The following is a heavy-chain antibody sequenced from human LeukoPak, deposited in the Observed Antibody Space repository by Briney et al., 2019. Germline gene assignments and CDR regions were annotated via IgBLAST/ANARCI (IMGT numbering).Heavy chain of an antibody. Sequence: SVKVSCKASGGAFSSYAISWVRQAPGQGLEWMGGIIPIFGTANYAQKFQGRVTITTDESTSTAYMELSSLRSEDTAVYYCARARRYGDYSLTGWGQGTLVTVSS. J-gene: IGHJ4*02. CDR1: GGAFSSYA. D-gene: IGHD4-17*01. CDR3: ARARRYGDYSLTG. CDR2: IIPIFGTA. V-gene: IGHV1-69*05.